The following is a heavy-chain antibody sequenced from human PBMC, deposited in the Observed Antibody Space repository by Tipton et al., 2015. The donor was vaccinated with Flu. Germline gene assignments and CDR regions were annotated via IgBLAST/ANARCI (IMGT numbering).Heavy chain of an antibody. CDR2: IFHTGNT. CDR1: GYSISSDYY. Sequence: TLSLTCTVSGYSISSDYYWGWIRQPPGKGLEWIGNIFHTGNTYYNSSLKSRVSISVDRSKNQFSLKVSSVTAADTAVYYCARDRWEYASGFDPWGQGTPVTVSP. J-gene: IGHJ5*02. D-gene: IGHD6-19*01. CDR3: ARDRWEYASGFDP. V-gene: IGHV4-38-2*02.